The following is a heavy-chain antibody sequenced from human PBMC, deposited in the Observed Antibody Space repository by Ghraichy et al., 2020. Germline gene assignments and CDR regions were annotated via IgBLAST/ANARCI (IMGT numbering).Heavy chain of an antibody. CDR1: GGSMSSYY. CDR2: IYYSGST. D-gene: IGHD6-19*01. J-gene: IGHJ3*02. CDR3: ARHGASSDWYPELDDAFDI. Sequence: TLSLTCTVSGGSMSSYYWSWIRQPPGKGLQWIGYIYYSGSTDYNPSLKSRVTISVDTSKNQFSLTLSSVTAADTAVYYCARHGASSDWYPELDDAFDIWGQWTMVTVSS. V-gene: IGHV4-59*08.